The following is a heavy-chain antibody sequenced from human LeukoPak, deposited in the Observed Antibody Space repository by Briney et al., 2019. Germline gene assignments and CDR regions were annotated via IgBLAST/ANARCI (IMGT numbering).Heavy chain of an antibody. Sequence: GGSLRLSCAASGFTFDDYGMSWVRQAPGKGLEWVSAISGSGGSTYYADSVKGRFTISRDNSKNTLYLQMNSLRAEDTAVYYCAKASRITMVRVAYYYYYMDVWGKGTTVTVSS. V-gene: IGHV3-23*01. CDR2: ISGSGGST. CDR1: GFTFDDYG. D-gene: IGHD3-10*01. J-gene: IGHJ6*03. CDR3: AKASRITMVRVAYYYYYMDV.